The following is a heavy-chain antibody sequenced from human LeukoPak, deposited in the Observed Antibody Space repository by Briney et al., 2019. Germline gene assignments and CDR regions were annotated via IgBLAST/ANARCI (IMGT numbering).Heavy chain of an antibody. CDR3: ARSLFDYNILPGHDY. CDR1: GYSSTTNW. CDR2: IDPSDSYT. D-gene: IGHD3-9*01. Sequence: HGESLKISCQASGYSSTTNWISWVRQMSGKGLEWMGTIDPSDSYTKYSPTLQGHVTISADKSISTAYLQWSSLKASDTAVYYCARSLFDYNILPGHDYWGQGTLVTASS. J-gene: IGHJ4*02. V-gene: IGHV5-10-1*01.